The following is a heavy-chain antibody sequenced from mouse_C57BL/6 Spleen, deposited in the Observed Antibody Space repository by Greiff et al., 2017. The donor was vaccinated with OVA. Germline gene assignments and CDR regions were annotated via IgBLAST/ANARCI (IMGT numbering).Heavy chain of an antibody. CDR2: WNNDNY. Sequence: QQSQTLSLACTFSGISLSTSGMGLSWLRKPSGKALEWLASIWNNDNYYNPSLKSRLTISKETSNYQVFLKLTSVDTADSATYYGAWREGYYYGSSPLYFDVWGTGTTVTVSS. V-gene: IGHV8-2*01. CDR1: ISLSTSGMGL. CDR3: WREGYYYGSSPLYFDV. J-gene: IGHJ1*03. D-gene: IGHD1-1*01.